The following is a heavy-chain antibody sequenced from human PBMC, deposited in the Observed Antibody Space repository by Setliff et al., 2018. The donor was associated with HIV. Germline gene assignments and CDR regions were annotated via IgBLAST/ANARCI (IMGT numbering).Heavy chain of an antibody. CDR3: ARVRYCGSPSCRKEFDF. CDR2: IYGGGTT. D-gene: IGHD2-21*01. V-gene: IGHV3-66*02. Sequence: GGSLRLSCAASGFTVSSNYMSWVRQAPGKGLEWVSVIYGGGTTHYADSVKGRFTISRDNSKNTVYLQMNSLRVDDTAVYYCARVRYCGSPSCRKEFDFWGQGTLVTVSS. J-gene: IGHJ4*02. CDR1: GFTVSSNY.